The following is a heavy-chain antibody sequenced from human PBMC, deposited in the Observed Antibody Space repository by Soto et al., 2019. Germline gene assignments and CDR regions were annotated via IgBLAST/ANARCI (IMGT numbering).Heavy chain of an antibody. CDR1: GGSISSYY. CDR3: ARESIIAAAGPIYYYYYGMDG. V-gene: IGHV4-59*01. CDR2: IYYSGST. D-gene: IGHD6-13*01. J-gene: IGHJ6*02. Sequence: SSEVLALCCAVSGGSISSYYWSWIRQPPGKGLEWIGYIYYSGSTNYNHSLKSRVTLSVDTSKNQFSMKLSSVTAADTAVYYCARESIIAAAGPIYYYYYGMDGWGQGNTVT.